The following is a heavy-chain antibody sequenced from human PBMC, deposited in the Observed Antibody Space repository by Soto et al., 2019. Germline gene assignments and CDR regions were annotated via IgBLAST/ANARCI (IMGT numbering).Heavy chain of an antibody. CDR1: GFTFSSYA. CDR3: ARGPAHYYYDSSGFPDYYYGMDV. D-gene: IGHD3-22*01. CDR2: ISYDGSNK. Sequence: GGSLRLSCAASGFTFSSYAMHWVRQAPGKGLEWVAVISYDGSNKYYADSVKGRFTISRDNSKNTLYLQMNSLRAEDTAVYYCARGPAHYYYDSSGFPDYYYGMDVWGQGTTVTVSS. J-gene: IGHJ6*02. V-gene: IGHV3-30-3*01.